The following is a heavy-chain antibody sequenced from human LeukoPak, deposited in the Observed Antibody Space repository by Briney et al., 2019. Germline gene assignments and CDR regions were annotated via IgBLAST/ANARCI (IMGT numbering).Heavy chain of an antibody. CDR3: ARVRISRSRYNWNCVWFDP. Sequence: ASVKVSCKVSGYTLTELSMHWVRQATGQGLEWMGWMNPNSGNTGYAQKFQGRVTMTRNTSISTAYMELSSLRSEDTAVYYCARVRISRSRYNWNCVWFDPWGQGTLVTVSS. J-gene: IGHJ5*02. V-gene: IGHV1-8*01. CDR1: GYTLTELS. D-gene: IGHD1-7*01. CDR2: MNPNSGNT.